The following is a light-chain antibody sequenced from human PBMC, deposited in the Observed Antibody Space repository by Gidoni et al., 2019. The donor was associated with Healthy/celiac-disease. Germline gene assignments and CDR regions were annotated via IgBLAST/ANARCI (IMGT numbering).Light chain of an antibody. J-gene: IGKJ4*01. CDR1: QSVSSY. CDR3: QQRSNWPSLT. Sequence: EIVLTQSPATLSLSPGERATLSCRASQSVSSYLAWYQQKPGQAPRLLISDASTRATGIPARFSGSGSGTDFTLTISSLEPEDFAVYYCQQRSNWPSLTFGGGTKVEIK. V-gene: IGKV3-11*01. CDR2: DAS.